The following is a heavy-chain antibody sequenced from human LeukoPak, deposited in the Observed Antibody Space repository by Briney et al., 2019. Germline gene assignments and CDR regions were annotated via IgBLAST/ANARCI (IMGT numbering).Heavy chain of an antibody. Sequence: GESLKISCKGSGYSFSSYWIGWVRQMPGKGLEWMGIIYPGADTRYSPSFQGQVTISADKSISTAYLQWSSLKASDTAMYYCARHLRLWQNWFDPWGQGTLVTVSS. CDR3: ARHLRLWQNWFDP. J-gene: IGHJ5*02. D-gene: IGHD5-18*01. CDR1: GYSFSSYW. V-gene: IGHV5-51*01. CDR2: IYPGADT.